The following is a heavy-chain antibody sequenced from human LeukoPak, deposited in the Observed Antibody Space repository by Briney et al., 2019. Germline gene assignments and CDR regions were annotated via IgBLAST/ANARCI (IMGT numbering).Heavy chain of an antibody. CDR1: GYTLTELS. Sequence: ASVKVSCKVSGYTLTELSMHWVRQAPGKGLEWMGGFDPEDGETIYAQKFQGRVTMTEDTSTDTAYMELSSLRSEDTAVYYRATTYYYDSSGYPDYWGQGTLVTVSS. J-gene: IGHJ4*02. D-gene: IGHD3-22*01. CDR3: ATTYYYDSSGYPDY. CDR2: FDPEDGET. V-gene: IGHV1-24*01.